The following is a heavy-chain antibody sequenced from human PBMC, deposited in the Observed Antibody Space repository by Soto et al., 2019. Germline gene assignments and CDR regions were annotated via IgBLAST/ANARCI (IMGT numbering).Heavy chain of an antibody. CDR3: AREGTPPVYYFDF. D-gene: IGHD2-2*01. J-gene: IGHJ4*02. Sequence: QVQLQESGPGLVKPSQTLSLTCSVSGGSISAGNYYWSWIRQSPGKGLEWIGYIYYTGGTYYNPSLQSRVSISVDTSKNQFSLRLSSVTAADTAVYYCAREGTPPVYYFDFWGQGTLVSVSS. CDR2: IYYTGGT. V-gene: IGHV4-30-4*01. CDR1: GGSISAGNYY.